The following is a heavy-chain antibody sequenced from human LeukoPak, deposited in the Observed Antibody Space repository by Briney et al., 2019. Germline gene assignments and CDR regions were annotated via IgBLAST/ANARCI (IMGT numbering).Heavy chain of an antibody. CDR1: GGSISSYY. CDR2: IYYSGIT. Sequence: SETLSLTCTVSGGSISSYYWNWIRQPPGKGLEWIGYIYYSGITNYNPSLKSRVTISVDTSKNQFSLKLSSVTAADTAVYYCARRSLYYYGSGRFDPWGQGTLVTVSS. J-gene: IGHJ5*02. CDR3: ARRSLYYYGSGRFDP. D-gene: IGHD3-10*01. V-gene: IGHV4-59*12.